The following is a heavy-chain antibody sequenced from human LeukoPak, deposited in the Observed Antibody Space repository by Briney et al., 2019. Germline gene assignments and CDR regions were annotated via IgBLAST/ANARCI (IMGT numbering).Heavy chain of an antibody. D-gene: IGHD5-18*01. J-gene: IGHJ6*03. Sequence: SVKVSCKASGGTFSNYAISWVRQAPGQGLEWMGGIIPIFGTANYAQKFQGRVTITADESTSTAYMELSSLRSEDTAVYYCASAVDTAMVEGDYYYMDVWGKGTTVTVSS. CDR2: IIPIFGTA. CDR1: GGTFSNYA. CDR3: ASAVDTAMVEGDYYYMDV. V-gene: IGHV1-69*13.